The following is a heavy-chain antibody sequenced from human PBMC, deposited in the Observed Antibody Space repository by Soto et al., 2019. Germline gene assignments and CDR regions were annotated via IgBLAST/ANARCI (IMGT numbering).Heavy chain of an antibody. D-gene: IGHD2-2*01. CDR1: GGSISSGAYF. V-gene: IGHV4-31*03. Sequence: SSETLSLTCTVSGGSISSGAYFWSWIRHHPGKGLEWIGYIFYSGSTYYNPSLKSRVTVSVDTSKNQFSLKLSSVTAADTAVYYCVRGGYCNSTSCFQKWFDPWGQGTLVTVSS. CDR3: VRGGYCNSTSCFQKWFDP. J-gene: IGHJ5*02. CDR2: IFYSGST.